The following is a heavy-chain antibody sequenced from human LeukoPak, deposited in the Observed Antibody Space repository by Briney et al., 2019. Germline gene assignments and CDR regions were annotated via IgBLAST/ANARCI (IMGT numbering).Heavy chain of an antibody. J-gene: IGHJ4*02. CDR3: ARLVEEFFGPYYFDY. Sequence: SETLSLTCAVSGYSISSGYYWGWIRQPPGKGLEWIGTIYHSGSTYYYPSLKSRVTISVDTSKNQFSLKLSSVTAADTAVYYCARLVEEFFGPYYFDYWGRGTLATVSS. D-gene: IGHD3-3*01. CDR2: IYHSGST. V-gene: IGHV4-38-2*01. CDR1: GYSISSGYY.